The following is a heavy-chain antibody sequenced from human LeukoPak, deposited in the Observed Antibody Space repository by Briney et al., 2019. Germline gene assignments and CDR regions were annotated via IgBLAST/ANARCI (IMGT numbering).Heavy chain of an antibody. D-gene: IGHD3-16*01. CDR2: IYPHDSDT. CDR3: ARGEMGGDYYYYYYMDV. Sequence: GESLKISCKGSGYSFANYWIGWVRQKPGKGLEWMGIIYPHDSDTTYSPSFQGQVTISADKSISTAYLQWSSLKASDTAMYYCARGEMGGDYYYYYYMDVWGKGTTVTVSS. V-gene: IGHV5-51*01. CDR1: GYSFANYW. J-gene: IGHJ6*03.